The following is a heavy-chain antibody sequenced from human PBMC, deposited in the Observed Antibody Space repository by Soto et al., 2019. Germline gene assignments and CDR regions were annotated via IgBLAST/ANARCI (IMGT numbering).Heavy chain of an antibody. V-gene: IGHV3-74*01. J-gene: IGHJ4*02. CDR3: ARAEVDY. CDR2: LTSDGRTP. CDR1: GFTFGNYW. Sequence: PGGSLRLSCAASGFTFGNYWMHWVRQAPGKGPEWVSRLTSDGRTPYYADSVKGRFTVSRDNAKNTLYLQMNSLRAEDTAVYYRARAEVDYWGPGTLVTVS.